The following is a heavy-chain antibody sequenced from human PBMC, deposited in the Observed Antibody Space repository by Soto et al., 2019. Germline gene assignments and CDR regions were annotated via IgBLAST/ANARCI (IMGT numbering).Heavy chain of an antibody. CDR3: ARGLRWYYFDY. CDR1: GFTFSSYD. Sequence: EVQLVESGGGLVQPGGSLRLSCAASGFTFSSYDMHWVRQATGKGLEWVSAIGTAGDTYYPGSVKGRFTISRENAKNSLYLQMNSLRAEDTAVYYCARGLRWYYFDYWGQGTLVTVSS. J-gene: IGHJ4*02. D-gene: IGHD4-17*01. CDR2: IGTAGDT. V-gene: IGHV3-13*01.